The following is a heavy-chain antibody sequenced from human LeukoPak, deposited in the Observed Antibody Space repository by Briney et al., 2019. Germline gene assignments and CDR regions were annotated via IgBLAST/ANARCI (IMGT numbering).Heavy chain of an antibody. CDR2: ISYDGSNK. Sequence: GSLRLSCAASGFTFSSYAMHWVRQAPGKGLEWVAVISYDGSNKYYADSVKGRFTISRDNSKNTLYLQMNSLRAEDTAVYYCARDVGAAASYYYYGMDVWGQGTTVTVSS. D-gene: IGHD6-13*01. CDR3: ARDVGAAASYYYYGMDV. J-gene: IGHJ6*02. V-gene: IGHV3-30-3*01. CDR1: GFTFSSYA.